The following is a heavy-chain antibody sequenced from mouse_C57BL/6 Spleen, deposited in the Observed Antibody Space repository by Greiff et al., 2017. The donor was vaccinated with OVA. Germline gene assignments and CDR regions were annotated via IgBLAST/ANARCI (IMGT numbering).Heavy chain of an antibody. CDR1: GYTFTDYE. V-gene: IGHV1-15*01. J-gene: IGHJ1*03. CDR3: TISSYRYFDV. CDR2: IDPETGGT. Sequence: QVHVKQSGAELVRPGASVTLSCKASGYTFTDYEMHWVKQTPVHGLEWIGAIDPETGGTAYNQKFKGKAILTADKSSSTAYMELRSLTSEDSAVYYCTISSYRYFDVWGTGTTVTVSS. D-gene: IGHD1-1*01.